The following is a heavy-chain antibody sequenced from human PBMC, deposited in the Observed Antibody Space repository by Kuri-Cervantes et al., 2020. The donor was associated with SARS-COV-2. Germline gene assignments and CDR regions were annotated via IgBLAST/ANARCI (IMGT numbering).Heavy chain of an antibody. CDR1: GYTFTSYG. J-gene: IGHJ4*02. Sequence: ASVKVSCKASGYTFTSYGISWVRQAPGQGLEWMGWMNPNSGGTNYAQKFQGRVTMTRDTSISTAYMELSRLRSDDTAVYYCARDPREYYYDSSGTIRTEESYFDYWGQGTLVTVSS. CDR2: MNPNSGGT. D-gene: IGHD3-22*01. V-gene: IGHV1-2*02. CDR3: ARDPREYYYDSSGTIRTEESYFDY.